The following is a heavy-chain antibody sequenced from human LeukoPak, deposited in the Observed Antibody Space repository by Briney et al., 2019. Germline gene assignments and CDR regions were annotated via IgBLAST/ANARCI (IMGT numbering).Heavy chain of an antibody. V-gene: IGHV3-74*01. D-gene: IGHD4-17*01. Sequence: GGSLRLSCAASRFTFSDYWMHWVRQAPGKGLVWVSRINRDGGGTTYADSVKGRFTISRDNAKNTLYLQMNSLRAEDTAVYFCARVAYGDYGVFDYWGQGTLVTVSS. J-gene: IGHJ4*02. CDR1: RFTFSDYW. CDR2: INRDGGGT. CDR3: ARVAYGDYGVFDY.